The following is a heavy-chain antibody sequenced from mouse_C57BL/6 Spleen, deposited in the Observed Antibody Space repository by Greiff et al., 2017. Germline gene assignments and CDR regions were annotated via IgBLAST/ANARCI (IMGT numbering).Heavy chain of an antibody. J-gene: IGHJ4*01. CDR1: GYTFTSYG. CDR2: IYPRSGNT. D-gene: IGHD4-1*01. V-gene: IGHV1-81*01. Sequence: QVQLQPSGAELARPGASVKLSCKASGYTFTSYGISWVKQRTGQGLEWIGEIYPRSGNTYYNEKFKGKATLTADKSSSTAYMELRSLTSEDSAVYFCASSWDEDYYAMDYWGQGTSVTVSS. CDR3: ASSWDEDYYAMDY.